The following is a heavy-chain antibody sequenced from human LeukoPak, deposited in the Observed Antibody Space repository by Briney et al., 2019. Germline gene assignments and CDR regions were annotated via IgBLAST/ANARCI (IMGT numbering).Heavy chain of an antibody. J-gene: IGHJ3*02. D-gene: IGHD1-26*01. CDR1: GGSLSSNY. CDR2: IYSSGST. V-gene: IGHV4-4*07. Sequence: SETLSLTCTVPGGSLSSNYWTWIRQPAGEGLEWIGRIYSSGSTNYNPSLKSRVSMSVDTSKNQFSLKLSSVTAADTAVYYCARGSYSGSSTGAFDIWGLGTMVTVSS. CDR3: ARGSYSGSSTGAFDI.